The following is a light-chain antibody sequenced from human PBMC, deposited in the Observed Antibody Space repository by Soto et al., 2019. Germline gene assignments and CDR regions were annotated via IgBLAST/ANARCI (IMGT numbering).Light chain of an antibody. CDR1: SSNIGSNY. V-gene: IGLV1-47*01. J-gene: IGLJ2*01. CDR2: RTD. Sequence: QSVLTQPPSASGTPGQRDTISCSGSSSNIGSNYVYWYQQVPGTAPKLLIYRTDQRPSGVPDRFSASKPGASASLVISGLRSEDEADYYCVAWDGSLNSLLFGGGTKLTVL. CDR3: VAWDGSLNSLL.